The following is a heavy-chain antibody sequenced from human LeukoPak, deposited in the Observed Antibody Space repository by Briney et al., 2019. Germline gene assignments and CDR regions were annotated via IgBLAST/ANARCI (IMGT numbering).Heavy chain of an antibody. V-gene: IGHV3-23*01. Sequence: GGSLRLSCAASGFTFSSNTMSWVRQAPGKGLEWVSAISGSGGSTYYTDSVKGRFTISRDNSKNTLYLQMNSLRAEDTAVYYCAKDTDGSGTPYYFDYWGQGTLVTVSS. J-gene: IGHJ4*02. D-gene: IGHD3-10*01. CDR3: AKDTDGSGTPYYFDY. CDR1: GFTFSSNT. CDR2: ISGSGGST.